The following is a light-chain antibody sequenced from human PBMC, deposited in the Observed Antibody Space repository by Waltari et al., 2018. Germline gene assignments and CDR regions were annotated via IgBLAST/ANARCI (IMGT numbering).Light chain of an antibody. Sequence: EIVLTQSPGTLSLSPGERATLACRASQSLSSNYLAWYQQKPGQAPRLPLFGASSRATGIPDRFSGSGSGTDFTLTISRLETEDFAVYYCQQYAGSPPYTFGQGTKLDIK. CDR2: GAS. V-gene: IGKV3-20*01. J-gene: IGKJ2*01. CDR3: QQYAGSPPYT. CDR1: QSLSSNY.